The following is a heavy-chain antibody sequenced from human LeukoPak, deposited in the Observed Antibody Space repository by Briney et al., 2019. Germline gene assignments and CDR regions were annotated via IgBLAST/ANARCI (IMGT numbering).Heavy chain of an antibody. CDR3: ARGGNSKASDY. Sequence: SETLSLTCTVSGGSISSGAYYWSWIRQHPGKGLEWIGYIYYSGSTYYNPSLRSRVTISVDTSKNQLSLKLSSVTAADTAVYYCARGGNSKASDYWGQGTLVTVSS. V-gene: IGHV4-31*03. D-gene: IGHD4-23*01. CDR1: GGSISSGAYY. CDR2: IYYSGST. J-gene: IGHJ4*02.